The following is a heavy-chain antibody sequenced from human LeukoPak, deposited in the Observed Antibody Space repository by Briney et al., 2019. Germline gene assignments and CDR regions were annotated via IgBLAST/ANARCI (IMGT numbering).Heavy chain of an antibody. CDR3: ARDRLRIAVAGTLVDY. CDR2: ISYDGSNK. V-gene: IGHV3-30*03. D-gene: IGHD6-19*01. CDR1: GFTFSSYG. J-gene: IGHJ4*02. Sequence: GGSLRLSCAASGFTFSSYGMHWVRQAPGKGLEWVAVISYDGSNKYYADSVKGRFTISRDNSKNTLYLQMNSLRAEDTAVYYCARDRLRIAVAGTLVDYWGQGTLVTVSS.